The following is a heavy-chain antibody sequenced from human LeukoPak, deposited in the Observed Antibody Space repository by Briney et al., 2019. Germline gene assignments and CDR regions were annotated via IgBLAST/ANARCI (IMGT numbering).Heavy chain of an antibody. D-gene: IGHD2-2*01. CDR3: AKIGYCSSASCLGDTFEI. CDR2: IRYEGSNK. V-gene: IGHV3-30*02. CDR1: GFIFRNYG. J-gene: IGHJ3*02. Sequence: PGGSLRLSCAASGFIFRNYGMHWARQAPGKGLEGVAFIRYEGSNKYYVDSVKGRFIISRDNSKNTMYLQMNRLRPEDTAVSYCAKIGYCSSASCLGDTFEIWGQGTMVTVSS.